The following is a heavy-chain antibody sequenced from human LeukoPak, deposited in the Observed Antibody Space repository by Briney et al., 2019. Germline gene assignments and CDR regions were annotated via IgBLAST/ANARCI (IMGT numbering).Heavy chain of an antibody. V-gene: IGHV4-38-2*02. CDR2: IYQSGST. CDR3: ARRSGGYSYIDGYYYYMDV. Sequence: PSETLSLTCTVSGYSIRNGYNWGWIRLSPGKGLEWLGSIYQSGSTYDNPSLKSRVTISVDTSKNQFSLRLSSVTAADTAMFYCARRSGGYSYIDGYYYYMDVWGKGTTVTISS. CDR1: GYSIRNGYN. J-gene: IGHJ6*03. D-gene: IGHD5-12*01.